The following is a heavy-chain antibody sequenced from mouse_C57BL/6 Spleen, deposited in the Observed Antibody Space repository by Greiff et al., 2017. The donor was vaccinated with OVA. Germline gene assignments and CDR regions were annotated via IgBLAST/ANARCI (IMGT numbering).Heavy chain of an antibody. J-gene: IGHJ3*01. V-gene: IGHV3-6*01. CDR2: ISYDGSN. Sequence: EVKLMESGPGLVKPSQSLSLTCSVTGYSITSGYYWNWIRQFPGNKLEWMGYISYDGSNNYNPSLKNRISITRDTSKNQFFLKLNSVTTEDTATYYCASYYDYDDALFAYWGQGTLVTVSA. CDR3: ASYYDYDDALFAY. D-gene: IGHD2-4*01. CDR1: GYSITSGYY.